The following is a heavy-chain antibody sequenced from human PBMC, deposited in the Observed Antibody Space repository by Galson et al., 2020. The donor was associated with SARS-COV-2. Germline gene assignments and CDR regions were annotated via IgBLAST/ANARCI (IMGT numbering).Heavy chain of an antibody. V-gene: IGHV3-30-3*01. CDR3: ARDYGGIVGY. J-gene: IGHJ4*02. D-gene: IGHD1-26*01. Sequence: TGGSLRLSCAASGFTFSSYAMHWVRQAPGKGLEWVAVISYDGSNKYYADSVKGRFTISRDNSKNTLYLQMNSLRAEDTAVYYCARDYGGIVGYWGQGTLVTVSS. CDR1: GFTFSSYA. CDR2: ISYDGSNK.